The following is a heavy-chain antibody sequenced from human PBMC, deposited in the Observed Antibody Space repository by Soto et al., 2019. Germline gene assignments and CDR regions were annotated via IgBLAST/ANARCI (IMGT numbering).Heavy chain of an antibody. D-gene: IGHD1-1*01. CDR3: AKDAKTRVANQL. CDR2: IYSGGST. CDR1: GFTVSSNY. V-gene: IGHV3-53*01. J-gene: IGHJ4*02. Sequence: EVQLVESGGGLIQPGGSLRLSCAASGFTVSSNYMSWVRQAPGKGLEWVSVIYSGGSTYYADSVKGRFTISRDNSKNTCYLEMNSLRAEDPAGYYCAKDAKTRVANQLWGQGTLVTVSS.